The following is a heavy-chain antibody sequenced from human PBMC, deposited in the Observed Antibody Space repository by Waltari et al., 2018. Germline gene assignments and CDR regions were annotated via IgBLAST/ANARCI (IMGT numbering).Heavy chain of an antibody. CDR2: KTDYGSNK. Sequence: QVQLAESGGGVVQPGGSLRLSCAASGFTFSDYAMHWVRQAPGKGLEWMTLKTDYGSNKYYADSVKGRFTISRDDSKNTLHLQMNSLRDEDTAIYYCARERRGYYAEYWGQGTLVTVSS. V-gene: IGHV3-30*02. CDR1: GFTFSDYA. J-gene: IGHJ4*02. CDR3: ARERRGYYAEY.